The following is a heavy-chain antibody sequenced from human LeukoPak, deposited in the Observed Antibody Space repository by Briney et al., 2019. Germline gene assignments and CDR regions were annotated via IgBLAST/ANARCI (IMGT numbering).Heavy chain of an antibody. CDR3: ARDGNVLRYFDWLLTASAPDY. CDR2: ISYDGSNK. Sequence: GGSLRLSCAASGFTFSSYATHWVRQAPGKGLEWVAVISYDGSNKYYADSVKGRFTISRDNSKNTLYLQMNSLRAEDTAVYYCARDGNVLRYFDWLLTASAPDYWGQGTLVTVSS. J-gene: IGHJ4*02. V-gene: IGHV3-30-3*01. D-gene: IGHD3-9*01. CDR1: GFTFSSYA.